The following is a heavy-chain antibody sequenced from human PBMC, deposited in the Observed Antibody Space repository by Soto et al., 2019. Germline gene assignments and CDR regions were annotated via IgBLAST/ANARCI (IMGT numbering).Heavy chain of an antibody. Sequence: ASVKVSCKASGYTFTNYGVTWVRQAPGQGLEWMGWISPYSGNTDYAQKFQGRVTMTTDTSTSTAYMELRTLRSDDTAVYYCARDDCFGTTCYVAYWGQGTQVTVSS. V-gene: IGHV1-18*01. J-gene: IGHJ4*02. CDR2: ISPYSGNT. CDR3: ARDDCFGTTCYVAY. D-gene: IGHD2-2*01. CDR1: GYTFTNYG.